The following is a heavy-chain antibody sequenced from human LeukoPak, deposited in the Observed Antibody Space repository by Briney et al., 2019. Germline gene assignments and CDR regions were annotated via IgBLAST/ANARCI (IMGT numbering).Heavy chain of an antibody. D-gene: IGHD3-9*01. Sequence: QSGGSLRLSCAASGFTFSSYWMSWVRQAPGKGLEWVANIKQDGSEKYYVDSVKGRFTISRDNAKNSLYLQMNSLRAEDTAVYYCARDKDILTYYYYYYYMDVWGKGTTVTVSS. CDR2: IKQDGSEK. CDR3: ARDKDILTYYYYYYYMDV. V-gene: IGHV3-7*01. CDR1: GFTFSSYW. J-gene: IGHJ6*03.